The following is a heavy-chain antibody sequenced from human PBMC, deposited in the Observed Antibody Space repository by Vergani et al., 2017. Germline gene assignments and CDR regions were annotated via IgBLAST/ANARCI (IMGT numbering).Heavy chain of an antibody. Sequence: QVQLQESGPGLVKPSETLSLTCTVSGGSISSYYWSWIRQPAGKGLEWIGRIYTSGSTNYNPSLKRRVTMSVDTSKNQFSLKLSSVTAADTAVYYCASGDSGYDSDALDVWGQGTMVTVSS. J-gene: IGHJ3*01. D-gene: IGHD5-12*01. CDR3: ASGDSGYDSDALDV. CDR2: IYTSGST. CDR1: GGSISSYY. V-gene: IGHV4-4*07.